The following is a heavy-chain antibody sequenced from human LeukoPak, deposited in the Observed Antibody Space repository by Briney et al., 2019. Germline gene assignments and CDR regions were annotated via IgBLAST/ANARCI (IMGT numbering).Heavy chain of an antibody. J-gene: IGHJ4*02. V-gene: IGHV4-59*08. Sequence: SETLSLTCTVSGASISKDYWAWIRQPPGKGLEWIGYVTHSDFNKANGDITNYNPSLESRVTTSPDTPRNQFSLKLSSVTAADTAVYYCARAVTQPGEPIDYWGQGTLVTVSS. CDR3: ARAVTQPGEPIDY. CDR1: GASISKDY. CDR2: VTHSDFNKANGDIT. D-gene: IGHD1-26*01.